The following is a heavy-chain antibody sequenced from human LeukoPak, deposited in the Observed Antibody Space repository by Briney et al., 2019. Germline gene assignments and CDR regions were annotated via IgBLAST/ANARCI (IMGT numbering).Heavy chain of an antibody. D-gene: IGHD3-10*01. V-gene: IGHV3-7*01. J-gene: IGHJ6*02. Sequence: FLASVKGRFTISRDSAKNSLYLQMHSLRAEDTAVYYCARERKSITMVRGGGYYYGMDVWGQGTTVTVSS. CDR3: ARERKSITMVRGGGYYYGMDV.